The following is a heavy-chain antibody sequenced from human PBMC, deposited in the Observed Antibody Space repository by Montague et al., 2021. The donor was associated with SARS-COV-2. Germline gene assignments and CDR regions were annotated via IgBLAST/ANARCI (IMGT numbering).Heavy chain of an antibody. Sequence: TLSLTCTVSGGSISSGSYYWSWIRQPAGKGLEWIGRIYTSGSTNYNPSLKSRVTISVDTSKNQFSQKLSSVTAADTAVYYCARGFDYWGQGTLVTVSS. CDR2: IYTSGST. CDR3: ARGFDY. CDR1: GGSISSGSYY. V-gene: IGHV4-61*02. J-gene: IGHJ4*02.